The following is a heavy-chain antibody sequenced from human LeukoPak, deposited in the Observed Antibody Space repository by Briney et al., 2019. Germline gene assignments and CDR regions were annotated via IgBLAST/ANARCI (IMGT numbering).Heavy chain of an antibody. V-gene: IGHV3-33*06. CDR2: IWYDGSNK. CDR3: AKNGKIGMETNWFDP. J-gene: IGHJ5*02. CDR1: GFTFSSYG. Sequence: PGGSLRLSCAASGFTFSSYGMHWVRQAPGKGLEWVAVIWYDGSNKYYADSVKGRFTISRDNSKNTLYLQMNSLRAEDTAVYYCAKNGKIGMETNWFDPWGQGTLVTISS. D-gene: IGHD1-26*01.